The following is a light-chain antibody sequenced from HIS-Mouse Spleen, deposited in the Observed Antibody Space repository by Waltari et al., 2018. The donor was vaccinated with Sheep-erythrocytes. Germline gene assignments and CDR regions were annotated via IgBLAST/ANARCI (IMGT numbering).Light chain of an antibody. CDR2: DVS. V-gene: IGLV2-11*01. CDR3: CSYAGSYNHV. J-gene: IGLJ1*01. Sequence: QSALTQPRSVSGSPGQSVTISCTGTSSDVGGYNYVSWYQQYPGKAPKLMIYDVSKRPSGVPDRFSGSKSGNTASLTISGLQAEDDADYYCCSYAGSYNHVFATGTKVTVL. CDR1: SSDVGGYNY.